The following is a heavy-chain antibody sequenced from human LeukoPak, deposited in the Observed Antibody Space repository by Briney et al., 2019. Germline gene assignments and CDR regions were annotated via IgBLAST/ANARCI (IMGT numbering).Heavy chain of an antibody. V-gene: IGHV4-4*07. CDR2: IYTSGST. CDR3: ARSRLYGGNSPYFDY. CDR1: GGSISSYY. J-gene: IGHJ4*02. Sequence: PSETLSLTCTVSGGSISSYYWSWIRQPAGKGLEWIGRIYTSGSTNYNPSLKSRVTMSVDTSKNQFSLKLSSVTAADTAVYYCARSRLYGGNSPYFDYWGQGTLVTVSS. D-gene: IGHD4-23*01.